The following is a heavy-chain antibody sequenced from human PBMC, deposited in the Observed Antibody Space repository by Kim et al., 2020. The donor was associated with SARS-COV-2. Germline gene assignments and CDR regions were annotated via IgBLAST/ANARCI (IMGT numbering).Heavy chain of an antibody. D-gene: IGHD3-10*01. J-gene: IGHJ4*02. CDR3: ASSYYGSGTLYYFDY. V-gene: IGHV4-59*01. Sequence: SETLSLTCTVPGGSISSYYWSWIRQPPGKGLEWIGYIYYSGSTNYNPSLKSRVTISVDTSKNQFSLKLSSVTAADTAVYYCASSYYGSGTLYYFDYWGQGTLVTVSS. CDR1: GGSISSYY. CDR2: IYYSGST.